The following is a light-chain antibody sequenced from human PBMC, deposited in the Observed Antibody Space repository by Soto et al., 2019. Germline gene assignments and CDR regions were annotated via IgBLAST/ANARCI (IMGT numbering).Light chain of an antibody. V-gene: IGLV4-69*01. CDR1: SSHISYA. J-gene: IGLJ2*01. CDR3: QTGASANVF. Sequence: QPVLTQSPSASASLGPSVKLTCTVSSSHISYAISWPQQQQEKGTRYLLKLNSDGSHSKGDRIPDRFSGSSTGADRYLTSSSLQSEDEADYYCQTGASANVFFGGGTKLTVL. CDR2: LNSDGSH.